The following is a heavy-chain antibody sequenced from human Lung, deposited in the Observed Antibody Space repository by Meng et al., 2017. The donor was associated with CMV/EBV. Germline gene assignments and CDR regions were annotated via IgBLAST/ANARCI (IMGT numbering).Heavy chain of an antibody. CDR3: ARGVKATT. CDR2: ILPVLDLT. J-gene: IGHJ5*02. D-gene: IGHD5-24*01. CDR1: GGNFNGYS. V-gene: IGHV1-69*02. Sequence: SVKVSCKSSGGNFNGYSISWVRQAPGQGLEWMGRILPVLDLTNYSQKFQGRVTITADKETTTAYMELRGLTSDDTAVYYCARGVKATTWGQGTLVTVSA.